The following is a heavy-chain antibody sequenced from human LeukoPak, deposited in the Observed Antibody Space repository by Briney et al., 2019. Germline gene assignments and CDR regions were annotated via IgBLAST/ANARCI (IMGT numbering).Heavy chain of an antibody. CDR1: GFTYGTYW. CDR2: IKQDGSQK. CDR3: ARGGTYDI. J-gene: IGHJ3*02. V-gene: IGHV3-7*01. Sequence: GGSLRLSCVGSGFTYGTYWMTWFRQAPGKGLEWVANIKQDGSQKNYVDSVKGRFTISRDNAKKSLYLQMNSLKGEDTAVYFCARGGTYDIWGQGTRVTVSS.